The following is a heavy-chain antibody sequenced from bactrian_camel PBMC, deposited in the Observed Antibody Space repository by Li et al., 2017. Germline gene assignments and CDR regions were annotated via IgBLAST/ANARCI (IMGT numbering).Heavy chain of an antibody. D-gene: IGHD3*01. CDR1: GITFSRHD. V-gene: IGHV3S6*01. J-gene: IGHJ4*01. CDR2: ITSLPSLFRAA. Sequence: HVQLVESGGGLVQPGESLRLSCVASGITFSRHDMSWVRQAPGKEVEWVAGITSLPSLFRAASYADSVKGRFTISRDNVKMMLYLQLDSLKPEDTAMYFCAKDRPGGSRGQGTQVTVS.